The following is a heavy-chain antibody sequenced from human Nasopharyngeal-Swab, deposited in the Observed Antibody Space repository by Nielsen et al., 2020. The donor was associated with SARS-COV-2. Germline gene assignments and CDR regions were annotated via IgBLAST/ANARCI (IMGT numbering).Heavy chain of an antibody. CDR2: ISGADDST. J-gene: IGHJ6*02. CDR1: GFTFSSYW. D-gene: IGHD5-12*01. V-gene: IGHV3-23*01. Sequence: GESLKISYAASGFTFSSYWMSWVRQAPGKGLEWVSAISGADDSTKYADSVKGRFTISRDNSKNTLDLQMNSLRAEDTAMYYCAKDRDSGDDSGEYYHYYGMDVWGQGTSVTVS. CDR3: AKDRDSGDDSGEYYHYYGMDV.